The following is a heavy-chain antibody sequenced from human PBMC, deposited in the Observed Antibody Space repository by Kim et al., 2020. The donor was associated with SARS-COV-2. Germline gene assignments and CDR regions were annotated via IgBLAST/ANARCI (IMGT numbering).Heavy chain of an antibody. CDR3: AKDLGVEQLADY. V-gene: IGHV3-30*18. Sequence: GGSLRLSCAASGFTFSSYGMHWVRQAPGKGLEWVAVISYDGSNKYYADSVKGRFTISRDNSKNTLYLQMNSLRAEDTAVYYCAKDLGVEQLADYWGQGTLVTVSS. J-gene: IGHJ4*02. CDR2: ISYDGSNK. CDR1: GFTFSSYG. D-gene: IGHD6-13*01.